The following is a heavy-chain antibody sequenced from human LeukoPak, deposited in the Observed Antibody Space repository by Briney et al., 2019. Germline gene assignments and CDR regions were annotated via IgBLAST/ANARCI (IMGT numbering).Heavy chain of an antibody. CDR1: GGSIGTYY. Sequence: SETLSLTCTVSGGSIGTYYWSWIRQSPGKGLEWIGYIYVTGTRYNPYLQSRVTISVVRSRIQFFLKMSSVTAADTAVYYCARHIGGGIEDMDVWGKGTKVIVSS. J-gene: IGHJ6*03. D-gene: IGHD3-16*02. CDR3: ARHIGGGIEDMDV. V-gene: IGHV4-59*08. CDR2: IYVTGT.